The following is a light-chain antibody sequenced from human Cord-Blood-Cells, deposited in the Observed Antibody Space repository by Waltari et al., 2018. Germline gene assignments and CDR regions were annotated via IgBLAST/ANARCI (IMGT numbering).Light chain of an antibody. CDR3: QQYNSYSRA. V-gene: IGKV1-5*03. Sequence: DIKMTQSPFPLSASVGDRVTITCRASQSISSWLAWYQQKPGKVPQLLSYKASSLESGVPSRFSGSGSGTEFTLTISSLQPDDFATYYCQQYNSYSRAFGQGTKVEIK. J-gene: IGKJ1*01. CDR2: KAS. CDR1: QSISSW.